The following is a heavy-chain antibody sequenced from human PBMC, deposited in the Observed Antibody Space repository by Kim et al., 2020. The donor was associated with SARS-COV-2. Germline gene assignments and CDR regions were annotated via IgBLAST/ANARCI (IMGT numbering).Heavy chain of an antibody. D-gene: IGHD6-13*01. V-gene: IGHV3-30*04. J-gene: IGHJ6*02. Sequence: GGSLRLSCAASGFTFSSYSMHWVRQAPGKGLEGGAVISYDGSNKYYADSVKGRFTISRDNSKNTLYLQMNSLRAEDTAVYYCARDRAGNYYYGMDVWGQGTTVTVSS. CDR1: GFTFSSYS. CDR3: ARDRAGNYYYGMDV. CDR2: ISYDGSNK.